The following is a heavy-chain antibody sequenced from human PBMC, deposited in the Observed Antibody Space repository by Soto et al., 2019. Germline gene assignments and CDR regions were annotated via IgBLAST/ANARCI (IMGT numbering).Heavy chain of an antibody. D-gene: IGHD3-22*01. V-gene: IGHV1-46*01. CDR2: INPSGGST. CDR1: GYTFTSYY. Sequence: GASVKVSCKASGYTFTSYYMHWVRQAPGQGLEWMGIINPSGGSTSYAQKFQGRVTMTRDTSTSTVYMELSSLRSEDTAVYYCARGRGYYDSSGTYYYYGMDVWGQGTTVTVSS. CDR3: ARGRGYYDSSGTYYYYGMDV. J-gene: IGHJ6*02.